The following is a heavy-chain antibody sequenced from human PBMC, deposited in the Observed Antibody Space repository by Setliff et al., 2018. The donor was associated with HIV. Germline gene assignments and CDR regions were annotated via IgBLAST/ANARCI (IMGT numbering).Heavy chain of an antibody. CDR3: AVTYNNPFDY. J-gene: IGHJ4*02. Sequence: GGSLRLSCAASGFTFSSYEMNWVRQAPGKGLEWVSYISSSGSTIYYADSVKGRFTISRDNAKNSLYLQMNSLRAKDTAVYYCAVTYNNPFDYWGQGTLVTVSS. CDR1: GFTFSSYE. D-gene: IGHD1-20*01. V-gene: IGHV3-48*03. CDR2: ISSSGSTI.